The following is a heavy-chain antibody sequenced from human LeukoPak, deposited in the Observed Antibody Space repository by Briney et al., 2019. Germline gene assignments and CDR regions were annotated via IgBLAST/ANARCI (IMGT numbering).Heavy chain of an antibody. V-gene: IGHV3-66*01. J-gene: IGHJ4*02. CDR2: IYSGGTT. CDR3: ARDLYDYGSY. Sequence: GGSLRLSCAASGFTVSSTYMNWVRQAPGKGLEWVSVIYSGGTTYYADSVKGRFTISRDNSKNTLYLQMSSLRTEDTAVYYCARDLYDYGSYWGQGTLVTVSS. CDR1: GFTVSSTY. D-gene: IGHD4/OR15-4a*01.